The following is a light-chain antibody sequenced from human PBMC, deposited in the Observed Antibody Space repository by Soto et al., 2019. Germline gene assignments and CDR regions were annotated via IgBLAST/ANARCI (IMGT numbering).Light chain of an antibody. CDR1: RNVSSY. CDR2: DAS. Sequence: ENVFTNSPATVALSPGERATLSCRAGRNVSSYLARYQQKQGQAPRHLLYDASNRATGMPARFSGSGCGADLTLPISSLEHEDFVVYYCQQRSNWPSRTFGQGTKVDIK. CDR3: QQRSNWPSRT. J-gene: IGKJ1*01. V-gene: IGKV3-11*01.